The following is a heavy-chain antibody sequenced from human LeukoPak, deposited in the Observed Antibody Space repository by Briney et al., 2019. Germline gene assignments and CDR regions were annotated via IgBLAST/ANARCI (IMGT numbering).Heavy chain of an antibody. Sequence: ASVKVSCKASGYTFTSYGISWVRQAPGQGLEWMGWISAYNGNTNYAQKLQGRVTMTTDTSTSTAHMELRSLRSDDTAVYYCARSLRFLEWLTDYWGQGTLVTVS. CDR3: ARSLRFLEWLTDY. V-gene: IGHV1-18*01. CDR2: ISAYNGNT. J-gene: IGHJ4*02. CDR1: GYTFTSYG. D-gene: IGHD3-3*01.